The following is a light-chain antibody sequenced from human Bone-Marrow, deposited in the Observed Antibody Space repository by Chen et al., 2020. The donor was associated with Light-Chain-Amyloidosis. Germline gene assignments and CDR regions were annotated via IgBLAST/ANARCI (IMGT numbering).Light chain of an antibody. V-gene: IGKV1-39*01. J-gene: IGKJ4*01. Sequence: DIQMTQSPSSLSASVGDRVTITCRASQSISSYLNWYQQKPGKAPKLLIYAAYRLQSGVPSRFSGRGSGTDFTLTISSLRAEDWATYYCQQSYSTPTFGGGTKVEIQ. CDR1: QSISSY. CDR2: AAY. CDR3: QQSYSTPT.